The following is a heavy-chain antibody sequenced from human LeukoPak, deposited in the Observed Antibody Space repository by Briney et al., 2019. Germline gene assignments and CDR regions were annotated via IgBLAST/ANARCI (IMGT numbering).Heavy chain of an antibody. D-gene: IGHD6-19*01. CDR1: GFTFDDYA. V-gene: IGHV3-9*01. CDR2: ISWNSGSI. CDR3: AKDMSSSGWYGFDY. J-gene: IGHJ4*02. Sequence: GGSLRLSCAASGFTFDDYAMHWVRQAPGKGLEWVSGISWNSGSIGYADSVKGRFTISRDNAKNSLYLQMNSLRAEDTALYYCAKDMSSSGWYGFDYWGQGTLVTVSS.